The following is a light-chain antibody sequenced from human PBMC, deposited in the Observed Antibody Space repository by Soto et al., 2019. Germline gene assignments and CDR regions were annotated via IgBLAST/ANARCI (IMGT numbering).Light chain of an antibody. V-gene: IGKV3-15*01. CDR2: DAS. J-gene: IGKJ1*01. CDR1: QSVNSN. CDR3: QKSNNWPKT. Sequence: EIVMTQSPATLSVSPGETATLSCRASQSVNSNLAWYQQKPGQAPRLLISDASTRAAGLPARFSGSGSGTEFTLTSSSLQSEDFAVYFCQKSNNWPKTFGQGTKVEIK.